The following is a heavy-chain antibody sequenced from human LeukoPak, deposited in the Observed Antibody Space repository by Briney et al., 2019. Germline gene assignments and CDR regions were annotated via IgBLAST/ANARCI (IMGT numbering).Heavy chain of an antibody. CDR3: ARDGGGSYSPLYNWFDP. D-gene: IGHD1-26*01. J-gene: IGHJ5*02. CDR2: INPNSGGT. CDR1: GYTFTGYY. Sequence: APVKVSCKASGYTFTGYYMHWVRQAPGQGLEWMGWINPNSGGTNYAQKFQGRVTMTRDTSISTAYMELSRLRSDDTAVYYCARDGGGSYSPLYNWFDPWGQGTLVTVSS. V-gene: IGHV1-2*02.